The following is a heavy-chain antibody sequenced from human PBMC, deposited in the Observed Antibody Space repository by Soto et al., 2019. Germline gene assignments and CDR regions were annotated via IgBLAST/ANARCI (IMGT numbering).Heavy chain of an antibody. J-gene: IGHJ5*02. CDR1: GGTFSSYA. CDR3: ARVYCSSTSCYNWFDP. D-gene: IGHD2-2*01. V-gene: IGHV1-69*01. CDR2: IIPIFGTA. Sequence: QVQLVQSGAEVKKPGSSVKVSCKASGGTFSSYAISWVRQAPGQGLEWMGGIIPIFGTANYAQKFQGRVTITADESTSTDYMELSSLRSEDTAVYYCARVYCSSTSCYNWFDPWGQGTLVTVSS.